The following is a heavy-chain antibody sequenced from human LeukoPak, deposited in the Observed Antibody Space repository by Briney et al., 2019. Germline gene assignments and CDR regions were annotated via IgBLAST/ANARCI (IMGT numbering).Heavy chain of an antibody. V-gene: IGHV3-7*01. CDR3: VRSYDFWSGYADY. J-gene: IGHJ4*02. CDR1: GFTFSCYW. Sequence: GGSLRLSCAASGFTFSCYWMSWVRQAPGKGLEWVANIKQDGSEKYYVDSVKGRFTISRDNAKNSLYLQMNSLRVEDTAVYYCVRSYDFWSGYADYWGQGTLVTVSS. D-gene: IGHD3-3*01. CDR2: IKQDGSEK.